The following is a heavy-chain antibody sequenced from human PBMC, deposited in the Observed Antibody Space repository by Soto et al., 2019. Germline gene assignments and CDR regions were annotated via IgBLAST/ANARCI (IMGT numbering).Heavy chain of an antibody. J-gene: IGHJ6*02. CDR3: ARAGGSNKFYYYYYGMDV. Sequence: LRLSCAASGFTFSNYSMHWVRQAPGKGLEWVTVISYDGSNKYYADSVKGRFTISRDNSKSTLYLQMNSLRAEDTAVYYCARAGGSNKFYYYYYGMDVWGQGTTVTVSS. D-gene: IGHD6-13*01. CDR1: GFTFSNYS. V-gene: IGHV3-30-3*01. CDR2: ISYDGSNK.